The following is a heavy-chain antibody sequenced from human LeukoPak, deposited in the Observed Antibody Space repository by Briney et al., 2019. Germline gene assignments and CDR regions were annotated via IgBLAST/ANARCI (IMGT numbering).Heavy chain of an antibody. CDR2: IYHSGST. CDR3: ARVRGVMGVVVPAAIDY. Sequence: SETLSLTCTVSGGSISSGGYYWSWIRQPPGKGLEWIGYIYHSGSTYYNPSLKSRVTISVDRSKNQFSLKLSPVTAADTAVYYCARVRGVMGVVVPAAIDYWGQGTLVTVSS. CDR1: GGSISSGGYY. V-gene: IGHV4-30-2*01. J-gene: IGHJ4*02. D-gene: IGHD2-2*01.